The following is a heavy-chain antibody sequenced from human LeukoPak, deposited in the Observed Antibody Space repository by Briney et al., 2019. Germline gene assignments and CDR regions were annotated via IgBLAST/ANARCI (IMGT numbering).Heavy chain of an antibody. CDR3: AREGKGSYIVARIVIGDYDGMDV. CDR2: TYYRSKWYN. D-gene: IGHD5-12*01. Sequence: SQTLSLTCAISGDCVSSNSAAWSWIRQSPWRGLEWLGKTYYRSKWYNDYAVSVKSRITLNPDTSKNQFSLQLNSVTPEGTAVYYCAREGKGSYIVARIVIGDYDGMDVWGERTTVSVSS. V-gene: IGHV6-1*01. CDR1: GDCVSSNSAA. J-gene: IGHJ6*01.